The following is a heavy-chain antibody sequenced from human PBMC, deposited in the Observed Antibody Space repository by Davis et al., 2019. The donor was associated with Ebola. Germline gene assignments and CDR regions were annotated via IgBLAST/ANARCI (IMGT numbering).Heavy chain of an antibody. Sequence: GESLKISCKGSGYSFTNYWIGWVRQMPGKGLEWMGVIHPTDSDTTYSPSFQGQVTISADKSTNTAFLQWDSLKASDTATYYCARHRGWEYRTPSYYYYEMDVWGQGTTVIVSS. CDR2: IHPTDSDT. CDR3: ARHRGWEYRTPSYYYYEMDV. CDR1: GYSFTNYW. J-gene: IGHJ6*02. V-gene: IGHV5-51*01. D-gene: IGHD1-26*01.